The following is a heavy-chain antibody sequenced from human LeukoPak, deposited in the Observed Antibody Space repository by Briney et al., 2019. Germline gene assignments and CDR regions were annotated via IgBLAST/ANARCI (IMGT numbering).Heavy chain of an antibody. CDR2: LSGSGENT. Sequence: PGGSLRLSCEASGFTFRTYAMGWVRQAPGKGLEWVSVLSGSGENTKYADSVKGRFTISRDNSKNTLYLQMNSLRAEDTAVYYCAKDSLPYYYDSRGYYPFDYWGQGTLVTVSS. D-gene: IGHD3-22*01. J-gene: IGHJ4*02. CDR3: AKDSLPYYYDSRGYYPFDY. CDR1: GFTFRTYA. V-gene: IGHV3-23*01.